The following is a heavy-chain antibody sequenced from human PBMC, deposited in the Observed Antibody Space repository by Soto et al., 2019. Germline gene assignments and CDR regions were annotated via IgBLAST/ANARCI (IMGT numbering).Heavy chain of an antibody. CDR3: ARTVGWLDP. CDR1: GFTISNYW. J-gene: IGHJ5*02. Sequence: HPGWSLRLSCVASGFTISNYWMHWVRQAPGKGLVWVSRINDYATTINYADSVKGRFTISRDNAKNTLYLQMNSLKVEDTAVYYCARTVGWLDPWGQGSLVTVSS. V-gene: IGHV3-74*01. D-gene: IGHD1-26*01. CDR2: INDYATTI.